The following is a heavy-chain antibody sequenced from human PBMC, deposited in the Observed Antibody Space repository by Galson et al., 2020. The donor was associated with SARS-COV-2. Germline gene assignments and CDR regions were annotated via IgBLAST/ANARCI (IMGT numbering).Heavy chain of an antibody. CDR1: GGSISSYY. D-gene: IGHD2-15*01. J-gene: IGHJ4*02. CDR3: ARRGGYCSGGSCYHFDY. Sequence: ETSETLSLTCTVSGGSISSYYWSWIRQPPGKGLEWIGYISYSGSTNYSPSLKSRVTISVDTSKNQFSLKLSSVTAADTAVYYCARRGGYCSGGSCYHFDYWGQGTLVTVSS. V-gene: IGHV4-59*08. CDR2: ISYSGST.